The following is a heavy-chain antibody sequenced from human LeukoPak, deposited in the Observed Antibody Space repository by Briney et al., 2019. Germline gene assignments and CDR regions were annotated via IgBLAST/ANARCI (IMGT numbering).Heavy chain of an antibody. Sequence: GGSLRLSCAASGFTASNNYMSWVRQASGKGLEWVSVIHSVGTTYYADSVKGRFTISRDNSKNTLYLQMNSLRAEDTAVYYCARTSSSAWNREVDYWGQGTLVTVSS. D-gene: IGHD3-22*01. CDR3: ARTSSSAWNREVDY. CDR1: GFTASNNY. CDR2: IHSVGTT. J-gene: IGHJ4*02. V-gene: IGHV3-53*01.